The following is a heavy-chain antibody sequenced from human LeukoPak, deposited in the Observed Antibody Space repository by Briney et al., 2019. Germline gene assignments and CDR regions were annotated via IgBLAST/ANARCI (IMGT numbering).Heavy chain of an antibody. D-gene: IGHD4-11*01. Sequence: PSETLSLTCTVSGDSISSYYWSWIRQPPGKRLEWIGYIYYSGSTNYNPSLKSRVTISIDTSKNQFSLQLNSVTPEDTAVYYCARDRADYSIGWFDPWGQGTLVTVSS. CDR3: ARDRADYSIGWFDP. CDR1: GDSISSYY. J-gene: IGHJ5*02. V-gene: IGHV4-59*12. CDR2: IYYSGST.